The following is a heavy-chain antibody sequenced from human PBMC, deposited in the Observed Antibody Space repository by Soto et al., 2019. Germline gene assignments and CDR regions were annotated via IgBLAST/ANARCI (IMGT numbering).Heavy chain of an antibody. D-gene: IGHD1-26*01. CDR2: IYYSGST. CDR1: GDTISSWY. V-gene: IGHV4-59*08. J-gene: IGHJ4*02. Sequence: PSETQSLTCTVSGDTISSWYWSWIRQPPGKGLEWIGYIYYSGSTNCNPSLKSRVTISVDTSKNQFSLKLSSVTAADTAVYYCARRYGSAIDYWGQGTLVTVSS. CDR3: ARRYGSAIDY.